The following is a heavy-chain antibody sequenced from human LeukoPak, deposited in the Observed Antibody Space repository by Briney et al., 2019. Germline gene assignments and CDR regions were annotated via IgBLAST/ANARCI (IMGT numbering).Heavy chain of an antibody. Sequence: GGFLRLSCAASGFTFSSYGMHWVRQAPGKGLEWVAVIWYDGSNKYYADSVKGRFTISRDNSKNTLYLQMNSLRAEDTAVYYCARDNPYCSGGSCYSGVLSYWGQGTLVTVSS. CDR1: GFTFSSYG. CDR3: ARDNPYCSGGSCYSGVLSY. J-gene: IGHJ4*02. D-gene: IGHD2-15*01. V-gene: IGHV3-33*01. CDR2: IWYDGSNK.